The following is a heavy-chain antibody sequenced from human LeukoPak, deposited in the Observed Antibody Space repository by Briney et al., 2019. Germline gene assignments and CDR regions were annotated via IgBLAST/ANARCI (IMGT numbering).Heavy chain of an antibody. D-gene: IGHD2-15*01. CDR3: ARADIVVVVADGGGWFDP. Sequence: GASVTVSCKASGYTFTSYYMHWVRQAPGQGLEWMGIINPSGGSTRYAQKFQGRVTMTRDTSTSTVYMELSSLRSEDTAVYYCARADIVVVVADGGGWFDPWGQGTLVTVSS. J-gene: IGHJ5*02. CDR1: GYTFTSYY. CDR2: INPSGGST. V-gene: IGHV1-46*01.